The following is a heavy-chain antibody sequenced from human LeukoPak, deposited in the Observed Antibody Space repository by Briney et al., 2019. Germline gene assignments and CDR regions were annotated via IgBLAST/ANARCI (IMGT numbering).Heavy chain of an antibody. CDR1: GFTFSSYS. J-gene: IGHJ4*02. CDR2: ISSSSSYI. D-gene: IGHD4-17*01. V-gene: IGHV3-21*01. CDR3: ASQYGDSTYYFDY. Sequence: GGSLRLSCAASGFTFSSYSMNWVHQAPGKGLEWVSSISSSSSYIYYADSVKGRFTISRDNAKNSLYLQMNSLRAEDTAVYYCASQYGDSTYYFDYWGQGTLVTVSS.